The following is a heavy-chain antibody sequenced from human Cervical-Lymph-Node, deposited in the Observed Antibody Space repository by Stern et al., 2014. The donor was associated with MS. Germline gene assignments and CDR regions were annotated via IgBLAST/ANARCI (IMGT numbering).Heavy chain of an antibody. J-gene: IGHJ4*02. CDR3: ARDGFDSGSALAF. Sequence: VQLVQSGAELKKPGSSVQVSCTTSGGIFISSTITWVRQLPGQGLEWMGDISPGLDSVDYAQEFQGRFTLTADDSTNTVYMELTSLQSGDTAMYYCARDGFDSGSALAFWGQGTLVTVSS. CDR2: ISPGLDSV. CDR1: GGIFISST. V-gene: IGHV1-69*16. D-gene: IGHD6-19*01.